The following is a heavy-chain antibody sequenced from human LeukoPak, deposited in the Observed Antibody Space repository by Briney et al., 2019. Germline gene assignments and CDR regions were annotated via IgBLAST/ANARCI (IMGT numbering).Heavy chain of an antibody. D-gene: IGHD6-13*01. CDR3: AKAPYRSTFYGFDP. J-gene: IGHJ5*02. V-gene: IGHV3-23*01. Sequence: GGSLRLSCAVSGFTFSSYAMNWVRQPPGKGLEWVSVISDRGASAYYADSVKGRFTISRDNSKNTLYLQMNSLRAEDTAVYYCAKAPYRSTFYGFDPWSQGTLVTVSS. CDR2: ISDRGASA. CDR1: GFTFSSYA.